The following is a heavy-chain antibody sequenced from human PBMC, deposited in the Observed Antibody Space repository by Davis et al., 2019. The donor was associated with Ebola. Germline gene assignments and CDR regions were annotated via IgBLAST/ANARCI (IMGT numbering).Heavy chain of an antibody. CDR3: ARVPRITMVGHV. CDR2: IYHRGNT. V-gene: IGHV4-30-2*05. D-gene: IGHD3-10*01. Sequence: MPSETLSLTCAVSGGSISSGGYSWSWIRQTPGKGLEWIGYIYHRGNTYYNPSLKSRVTISVDTSKNQFSLKLSSVTAADTAVHYCARVPRITMVGHVWGKGTTVTVSS. J-gene: IGHJ6*04. CDR1: GGSISSGGYS.